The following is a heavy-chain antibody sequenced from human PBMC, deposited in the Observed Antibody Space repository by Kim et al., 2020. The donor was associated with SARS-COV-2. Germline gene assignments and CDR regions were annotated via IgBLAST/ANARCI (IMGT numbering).Heavy chain of an antibody. Sequence: ASVKVSCKASGYTFTSYAMHWVRQAPGQRLEWMGWINAGNGNTNYSQKVQGRVTITRGKSASTAHMELSSMRSEDTAVYYCAGGLLNQLLFIAEAGTFDY. CDR1: GYTFTSYA. CDR3: AGGLLNQLLFIAEAGTFDY. CDR2: INAGNGNT. J-gene: IGHJ4*01. D-gene: IGHD2-2*01. V-gene: IGHV1-3*01.